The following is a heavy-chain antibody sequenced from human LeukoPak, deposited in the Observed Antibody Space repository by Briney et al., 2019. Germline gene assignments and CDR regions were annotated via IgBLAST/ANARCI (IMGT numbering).Heavy chain of an antibody. V-gene: IGHV3-53*01. D-gene: IGHD6-13*01. CDR1: GFTVSSSY. Sequence: GGSLRLSCAASGFTVSSSYMSWVRQAPGKGLEWVSVIYSGGYTDYADSVKGRFTISRDNSKNTLYLQMNSLRAEDTAVYYCARDRIAAAGHTYYYYGTDVWGQGTTVTVSS. CDR2: IYSGGYT. CDR3: ARDRIAAAGHTYYYYGTDV. J-gene: IGHJ6*02.